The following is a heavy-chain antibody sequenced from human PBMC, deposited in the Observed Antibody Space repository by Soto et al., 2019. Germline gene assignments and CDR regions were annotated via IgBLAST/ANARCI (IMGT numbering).Heavy chain of an antibody. Sequence: EVQLVESGGGLVQPGGSLRLSCGASGFTFRTYWLSWVRQVPGKGLEWVANINQDGSEKNYVDTVKGRFTISRDNAKNSLYLHMSSLRAEDTALYYCARDGGTSWYSYDYHGMDVWGQGTTVTVSS. CDR1: GFTFRTYW. CDR2: INQDGSEK. CDR3: ARDGGTSWYSYDYHGMDV. D-gene: IGHD5-18*01. J-gene: IGHJ6*02. V-gene: IGHV3-7*05.